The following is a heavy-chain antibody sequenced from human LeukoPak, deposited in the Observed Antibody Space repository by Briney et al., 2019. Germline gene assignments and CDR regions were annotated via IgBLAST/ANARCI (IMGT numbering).Heavy chain of an antibody. CDR3: ARNQAVAADRGAFDI. D-gene: IGHD6-19*01. J-gene: IGHJ3*02. V-gene: IGHV4-28*01. CDR2: IHYSGNT. Sequence: PSDTLSLTCAVSGYSISSNNWWAWIRQPPGKGLEWIGYIHYSGNTYYNPYNPSLTSRVTMSVDTSKNQFSLKLDSVTEIDTAMYYCARNQAVAADRGAFDIWGQGTMVTVSS. CDR1: GYSISSNNW.